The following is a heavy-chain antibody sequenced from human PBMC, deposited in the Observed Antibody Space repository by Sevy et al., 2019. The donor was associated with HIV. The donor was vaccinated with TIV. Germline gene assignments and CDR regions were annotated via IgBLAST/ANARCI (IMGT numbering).Heavy chain of an antibody. J-gene: IGHJ6*02. CDR2: TSYDGINE. D-gene: IGHD3-10*01. CDR1: GFTFSVYG. Sequence: GGSLRLSCAASGFTFSVYGMHWVRQAPGKGLEWVAVTSYDGINEYYADSVKGRFTISRDNSKKTLYLQMNSLRAEDTAVYYCAKDVARSGSYVSYYYYAMDVWGQGTTVTVSS. V-gene: IGHV3-30*18. CDR3: AKDVARSGSYVSYYYYAMDV.